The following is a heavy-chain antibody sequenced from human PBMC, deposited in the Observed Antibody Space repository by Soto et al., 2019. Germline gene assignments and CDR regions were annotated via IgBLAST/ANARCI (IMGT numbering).Heavy chain of an antibody. J-gene: IGHJ5*02. CDR1: GFTFSSYA. V-gene: IGHV3-30-3*01. Sequence: PGGSLRLSCAASGFTFSSYAMHWVRQAPGKGLEWVAVISYDGSNKYYADSVKGRFTISRDNSKNTLCLQMNSLRAEDTAVYYCARDPLPTAYCISTFCYRLPWFDPWGQGALVTVSS. D-gene: IGHD2-2*01. CDR3: ARDPLPTAYCISTFCYRLPWFDP. CDR2: ISYDGSNK.